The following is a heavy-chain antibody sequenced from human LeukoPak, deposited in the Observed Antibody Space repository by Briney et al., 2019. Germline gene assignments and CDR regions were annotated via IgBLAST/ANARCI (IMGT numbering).Heavy chain of an antibody. D-gene: IGHD3-22*01. CDR2: IYYSGST. V-gene: IGHV4-59*01. CDR1: GGSISSYY. Sequence: SETLSLTCTVSGGSISSYYWSWILQPPGKGLEWIGYIYYSGSTNYNPSLKSRVTISVDTSKNQFSLKLSSVTAADTAVYYCARDRDYYDSSGYPRPYNWFDPWGQGTLVTVSS. J-gene: IGHJ5*02. CDR3: ARDRDYYDSSGYPRPYNWFDP.